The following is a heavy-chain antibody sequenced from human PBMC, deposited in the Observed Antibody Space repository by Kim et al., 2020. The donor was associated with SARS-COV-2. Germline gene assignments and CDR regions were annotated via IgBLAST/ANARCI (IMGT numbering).Heavy chain of an antibody. D-gene: IGHD3-10*01. V-gene: IGHV3-13*04. Sequence: GGSLRLSCAASGFTFSSYDMHWVRQATGKGLEWVSAIGTAGDTYYPGSVKGRFTISRENAKNSLYLQMNSLRAGDTAVYYCARGRERPPTYYYGSSRRRYGMDVWGQGTTVTVSS. CDR1: GFTFSSYD. CDR2: IGTAGDT. J-gene: IGHJ6*02. CDR3: ARGRERPPTYYYGSSRRRYGMDV.